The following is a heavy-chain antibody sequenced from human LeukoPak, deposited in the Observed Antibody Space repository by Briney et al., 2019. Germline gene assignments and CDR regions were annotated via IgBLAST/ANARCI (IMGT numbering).Heavy chain of an antibody. CDR2: IYYSGST. V-gene: IGHV4-39*07. D-gene: IGHD3-16*02. J-gene: IGHJ3*01. CDR1: GGSLISTTYY. CDR3: ARAPRTGAWDMITFGGVIVHGDAFDF. Sequence: SETLSLTCAVSGGSLISTTYYWGWIRQPPGKGLEWIGSIYYSGSTNYNPSLKSRVTVSVDMSKNQFSLQLSSVTAADTAVYYCARAPRTGAWDMITFGGVIVHGDAFDFWGQGTMVTVSS.